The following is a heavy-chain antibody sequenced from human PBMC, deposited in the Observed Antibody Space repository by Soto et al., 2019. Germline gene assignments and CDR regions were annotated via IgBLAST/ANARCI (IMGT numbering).Heavy chain of an antibody. V-gene: IGHV3-21*04. D-gene: IGHD2-2*01. CDR1: GFTFIAYN. CDR2: ITSGSSYV. CDR3: AKEKISTSCCNWFDP. J-gene: IGHJ5*02. Sequence: GGSLRLSCASSGFTFIAYNMNWVRQAPGKGLEWVSSITSGSSYVYYADSVKGRFTISRDNAKNSLYLQMNSLRAEDTAVYYCAKEKISTSCCNWFDPWGQGTLVTVSS.